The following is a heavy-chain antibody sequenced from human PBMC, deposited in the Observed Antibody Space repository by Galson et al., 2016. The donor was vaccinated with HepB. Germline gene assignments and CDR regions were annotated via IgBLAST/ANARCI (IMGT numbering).Heavy chain of an antibody. CDR2: VYYTGST. D-gene: IGHD1-1*01. V-gene: IGHV4-39*01. J-gene: IGHJ3*02. Sequence: SETLSLTCTVSGGSISRSHFYWGWIRQPPGKGLEWIATVYYTGSTIYNASLKSRVTIFVDTSKNQFSLELRSVTAADTAVYYCAIHSVERLALDIWVQVALLTVSS. CDR1: GGSISRSHFY. CDR3: AIHSVERLALDI.